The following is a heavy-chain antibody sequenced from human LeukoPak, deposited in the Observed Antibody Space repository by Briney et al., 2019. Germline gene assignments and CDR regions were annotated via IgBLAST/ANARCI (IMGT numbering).Heavy chain of an antibody. CDR2: ISAYNGNT. J-gene: IGHJ4*02. D-gene: IGHD6-13*01. Sequence: ASVKVSCKASGYTFTSYGISWVRQAPGQGLEWMGWISAYNGNTNYAQKLQGRVTMTTDKSTSTAYMELSSLRSEDTAVYYCARTRSSSSSWYGQFDYWGQGTLVTVSS. CDR1: GYTFTSYG. CDR3: ARTRSSSSSWYGQFDY. V-gene: IGHV1-18*01.